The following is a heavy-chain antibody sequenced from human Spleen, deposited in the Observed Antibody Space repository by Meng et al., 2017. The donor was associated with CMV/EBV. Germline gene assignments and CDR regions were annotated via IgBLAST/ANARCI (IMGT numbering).Heavy chain of an antibody. J-gene: IGHJ6*02. CDR1: GGSFSNYY. CDR2: INHSGST. V-gene: IGHV4-34*01. CDR3: TRPRNYYYGMDV. Sequence: CAVYGGSFSNYYWTWIRQPPGKGLEWIGEINHSGSTKYNPSLKSRVTISVDTSKNQFSLRLTSVTAADTAVYYCTRPRNYYYGMDVWGQGTTVTVSS.